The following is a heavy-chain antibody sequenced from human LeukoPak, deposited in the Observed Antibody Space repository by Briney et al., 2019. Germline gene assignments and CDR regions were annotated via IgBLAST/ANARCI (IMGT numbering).Heavy chain of an antibody. CDR1: GFTFSSYA. D-gene: IGHD4-17*01. CDR2: ISGSGGST. Sequence: PGGSLRLSCAASGFTFSSYAMSWVRQAPGKGPEWVSAISGSGGSTYYADSVKGRFTISRDNSKNTLYLQMNSLRAEDTAVYYCAKDLLTNDYGDYGSYWGQGTLVTVSS. J-gene: IGHJ4*02. V-gene: IGHV3-23*01. CDR3: AKDLLTNDYGDYGSY.